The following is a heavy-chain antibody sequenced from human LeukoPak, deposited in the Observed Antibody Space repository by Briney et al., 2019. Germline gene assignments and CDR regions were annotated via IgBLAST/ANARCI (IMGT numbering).Heavy chain of an antibody. CDR2: ISWNSGSI. D-gene: IGHD6-6*01. J-gene: IGHJ4*02. CDR3: AKGTAARPHAFDI. Sequence: GRSLRLSCAASGFTFDDYAMHWVRQAPGKGLEWVSGISWNSGSIGYADSVKGRFTISRDNAKNSLYLQMNSLRAEDTALYYCAKGTAARPHAFDIWGQGTLVTVSS. V-gene: IGHV3-9*01. CDR1: GFTFDDYA.